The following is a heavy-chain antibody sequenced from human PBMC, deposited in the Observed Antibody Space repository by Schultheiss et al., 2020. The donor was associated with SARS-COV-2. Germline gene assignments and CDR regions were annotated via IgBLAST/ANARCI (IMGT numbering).Heavy chain of an antibody. Sequence: ASVKVSCKASGYTFTSYAMHWVRQAPGQGLEWMGWISAYNGNTNYAQKLQGRVTMTTDTSTSTAYMELRSLRSDDTAVYYCARVLGSGWYVDYWGQGTLVTVSS. CDR3: ARVLGSGWYVDY. D-gene: IGHD6-19*01. CDR1: GYTFTSYA. V-gene: IGHV1-18*01. J-gene: IGHJ4*02. CDR2: ISAYNGNT.